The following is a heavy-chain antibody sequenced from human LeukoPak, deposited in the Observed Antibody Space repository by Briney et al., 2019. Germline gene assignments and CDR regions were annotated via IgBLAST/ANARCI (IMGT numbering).Heavy chain of an antibody. Sequence: SETLSLTCTVSGGSISSYYWSWIRQHPGKGLEWIGYIYYSGTTYYNPSLKSRVTISVDTSKNQFSLKLNSVTAADTAVYYCARASGIQRYGSGSYYNVEDYWGQGTLVTVSS. CDR1: GGSISSYY. V-gene: IGHV4-59*06. J-gene: IGHJ4*02. D-gene: IGHD3-10*01. CDR2: IYYSGTT. CDR3: ARASGIQRYGSGSYYNVEDY.